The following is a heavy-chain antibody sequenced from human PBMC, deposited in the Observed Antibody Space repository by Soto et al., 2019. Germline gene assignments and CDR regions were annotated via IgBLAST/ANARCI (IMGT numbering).Heavy chain of an antibody. Sequence: QVQLVQSGAEVKKPGSSVKVSCKASGGTFSTSTFTWVRQAPGQGLEWMGRTIPILNVADYAQDFQGRVTITADTSTSTAYMELTSLTSKDTAVYYCARELTIVSTYSGYEAIDSWGQGTLVTVSS. D-gene: IGHD5-12*01. CDR1: GGTFSTST. CDR3: ARELTIVSTYSGYEAIDS. CDR2: TIPILNVA. V-gene: IGHV1-69*08. J-gene: IGHJ4*02.